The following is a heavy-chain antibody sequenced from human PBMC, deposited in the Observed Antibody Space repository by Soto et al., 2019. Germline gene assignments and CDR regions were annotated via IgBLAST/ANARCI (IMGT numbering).Heavy chain of an antibody. J-gene: IGHJ3*02. D-gene: IGHD4-17*01. Sequence: GASVKVSCKASGYTFTSDYMHWVRQAPGQGLEWMGVVNPSVGSTTYAQKFQGRVSMTRDTSTSTVYMELSSLRSEDTAMYYCASRKGYGFAFDIWGQGTLVTVSS. CDR3: ASRKGYGFAFDI. V-gene: IGHV1-46*03. CDR2: VNPSVGST. CDR1: GYTFTSDY.